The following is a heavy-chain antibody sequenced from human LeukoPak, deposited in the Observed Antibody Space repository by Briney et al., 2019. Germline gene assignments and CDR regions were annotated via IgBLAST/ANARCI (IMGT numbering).Heavy chain of an antibody. D-gene: IGHD4-17*01. CDR3: ARDRDYGDPQPGY. Sequence: GGSLRLSCAASGFTFSSYAMSWIRQAPGKGLEWVSTISGSGADTYYADSVTGRFTISRDNSKDTLYLQMNSLRAEDTAVYYCARDRDYGDPQPGYWGQGTLVTVSS. CDR1: GFTFSSYA. J-gene: IGHJ4*02. CDR2: ISGSGADT. V-gene: IGHV3-23*01.